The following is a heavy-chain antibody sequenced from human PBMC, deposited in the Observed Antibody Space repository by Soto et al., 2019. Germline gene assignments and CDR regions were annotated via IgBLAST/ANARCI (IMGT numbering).Heavy chain of an antibody. V-gene: IGHV3-15*01. J-gene: IGHJ4*02. CDR3: TTGRYYDILTGYHNVAY. D-gene: IGHD3-9*01. Sequence: PGGSMRLSCVACGFKVKHPWMTGVRKTAGKGLEWVGRIKSKTDGGTADYAAPVKGRATISRDDSKNTVYLQMNSLKTEDTAVYYCTTGRYYDILTGYHNVAYWGQGVLVTVSS. CDR2: IKSKTDGGTA. CDR1: GFKVKHPW.